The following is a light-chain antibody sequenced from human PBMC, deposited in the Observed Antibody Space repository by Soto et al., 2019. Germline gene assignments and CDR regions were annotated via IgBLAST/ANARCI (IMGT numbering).Light chain of an antibody. V-gene: IGLV4-69*01. CDR2: LNSDGSH. CDR3: QTWGTGIRV. Sequence: QLVLTQSPSASASLGASVKLTCTLSSGHSNYAIAWHQQQPEKGPRYLMKLNSDGSHRKGDGIPDRFGGSSSGAERYRTVSSLQSEDEADYYCQTWGTGIRVFGTGTKVTVL. J-gene: IGLJ1*01. CDR1: SGHSNYA.